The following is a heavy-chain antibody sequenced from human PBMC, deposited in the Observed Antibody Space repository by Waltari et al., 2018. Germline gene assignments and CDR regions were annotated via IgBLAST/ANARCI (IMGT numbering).Heavy chain of an antibody. Sequence: EVQLVESGGGLVQPGGSLRLSCAASGFTFSNYDMHWVRQPIGKGLDWVAVVGFTGQTYYSDSMKGRFTVSRDNSKNSLYLQMNSLRADDTAVYYCARDGAAVSPYSFDTWGQGTMVTVSS. CDR1: GFTFSNYD. J-gene: IGHJ3*02. CDR2: VGFTGQT. CDR3: ARDGAAVSPYSFDT. D-gene: IGHD6-25*01. V-gene: IGHV3-13*01.